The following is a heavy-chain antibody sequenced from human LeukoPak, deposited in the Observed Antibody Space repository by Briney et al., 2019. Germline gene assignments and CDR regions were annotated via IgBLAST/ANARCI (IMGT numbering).Heavy chain of an antibody. CDR2: LSGSGGRT. D-gene: IGHD3-10*01. V-gene: IGHV3-23*01. J-gene: IGHJ4*02. CDR1: GFTFSNYG. Sequence: GGSLRLSCAASGFTFSNYGMSWVRQAPGKGLEWVSALSGSGGRTYYADSLKGRFTISRDNSKNTLDLQMNSLRAEDTAVYYCARDSLMLRGPLVIYYFDFWGQGTLVTVSS. CDR3: ARDSLMLRGPLVIYYFDF.